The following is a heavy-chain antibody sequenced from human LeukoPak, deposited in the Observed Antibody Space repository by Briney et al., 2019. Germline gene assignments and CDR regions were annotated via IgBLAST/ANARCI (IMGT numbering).Heavy chain of an antibody. V-gene: IGHV3-7*01. CDR1: GFTFSSYW. D-gene: IGHD6-19*01. CDR3: AREYFTGLYYWLDP. Sequence: PGGSLRLSCAASGFTFSSYWMSWVRQAPGKGLEWVGNIKQDGSETWYVDSVRGRFTMHRDNAKNSLYLQMNSLRVEDTAIYYCAREYFTGLYYWLDPWGQGTLVTVYS. J-gene: IGHJ5*02. CDR2: IKQDGSET.